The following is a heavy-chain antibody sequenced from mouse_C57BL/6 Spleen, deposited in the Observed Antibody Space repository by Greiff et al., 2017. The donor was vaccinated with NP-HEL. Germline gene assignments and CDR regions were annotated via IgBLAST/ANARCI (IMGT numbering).Heavy chain of an antibody. D-gene: IGHD2-3*01. CDR2: ISDGGSYT. CDR3: ARDHDGDYDYAMDY. V-gene: IGHV5-4*01. CDR1: GFTFSSYA. J-gene: IGHJ4*01. Sequence: EVQLQESGGGLVKPGGSLKLSCAASGFTFSSYAMSWVRQTPEKRLEWVATISDGGSYTYYPDNVKGRFTISRDNAKNNLYLQMSHLKSEDTAMYYCARDHDGDYDYAMDYWGQGTSVTVSS.